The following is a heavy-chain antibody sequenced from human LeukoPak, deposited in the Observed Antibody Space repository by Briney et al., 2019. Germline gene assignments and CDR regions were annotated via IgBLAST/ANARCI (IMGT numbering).Heavy chain of an antibody. CDR1: GGSFSGYY. V-gene: IGHV4-34*01. CDR3: ARGPGIAVAGNFDY. J-gene: IGHJ4*02. D-gene: IGHD6-13*01. Sequence: PSETLSLTCAVYGGSFSGYYWSWIRQPPGKGLEWIGEINHSGSTNYNPSLTSRVTISVDTSKKQFSLKLRSVTAADTAVYYCARGPGIAVAGNFDYWGQGTLVIVSS. CDR2: INHSGST.